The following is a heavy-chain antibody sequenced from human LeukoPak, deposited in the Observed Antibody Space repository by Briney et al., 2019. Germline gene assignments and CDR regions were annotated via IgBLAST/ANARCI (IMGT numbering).Heavy chain of an antibody. CDR3: AKDISSPRLGYFDY. J-gene: IGHJ4*02. V-gene: IGHV3-30*02. CDR1: EFTFSSYG. Sequence: PGGSLRLSCAAPEFTFSSYGMHWVRQAPAKGLEWVAFIRYDGSNKYYADSVKGRFTISRDNSKNTLYLQMNSLRAEDTAVYYCAKDISSPRLGYFDYWGQGTLVTVSS. CDR2: IRYDGSNK. D-gene: IGHD3-16*01.